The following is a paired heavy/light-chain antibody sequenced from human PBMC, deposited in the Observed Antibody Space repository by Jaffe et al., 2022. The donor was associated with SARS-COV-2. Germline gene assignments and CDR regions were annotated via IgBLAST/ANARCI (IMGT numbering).Light chain of an antibody. CDR2: AAS. J-gene: IGKJ3*01. V-gene: IGKV1-39*01. CDR1: QSISSS. CDR3: QQSYTTPFT. Sequence: DIQMTQSPSSLSAFVGDRVTITCRASQSISSSLNWYQQKPGKAPNLLIYAASSLQSGVPSRFSGSGSGTDFTLTISSLQPEDFATYYCQQSYTTPFTFGPGTKVDIK.
Heavy chain of an antibody. CDR1: GFTFSSYA. CDR3: AKDRDGNPGRPAWFDP. J-gene: IGHJ5*02. CDR2: ISGSGGST. V-gene: IGHV3-23*01. D-gene: IGHD6-6*01. Sequence: EVQLLESGGGLIQPGGSLRLSCAASGFTFSSYAMSWVRQAPGKGLEWVSAISGSGGSTYYADSVKGRFTISRDNSKNTLYLQMNSLRAEDTAVYYCAKDRDGNPGRPAWFDPWGQGTLVTVSS.